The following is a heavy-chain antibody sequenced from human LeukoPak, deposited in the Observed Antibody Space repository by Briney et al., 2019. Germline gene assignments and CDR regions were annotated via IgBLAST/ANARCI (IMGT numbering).Heavy chain of an antibody. V-gene: IGHV3-30*03. CDR1: GFTFSTYS. CDR2: ISYDGSNE. J-gene: IGHJ4*02. D-gene: IGHD5-18*01. CDR3: AREHQSKDSYGADY. Sequence: GGSLRLSCGASGFTFSTYSMHWVRQAPGKGLEWVAVISYDGSNEYYADSVKGRFTISRDNSKNTLYLQMNSLRAEDTAVYYCAREHQSKDSYGADYWGQGTLVTVSS.